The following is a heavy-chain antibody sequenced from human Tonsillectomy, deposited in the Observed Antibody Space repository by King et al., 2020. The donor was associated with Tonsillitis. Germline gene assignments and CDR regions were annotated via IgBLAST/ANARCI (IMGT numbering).Heavy chain of an antibody. Sequence: VQLVESGGGLVKPGGSLRLSCAASGFTFSDYYMSWIRQAPGKGLEWVSYMSSSSTYTNHADSVKGRFTISRDNAENSLYLHMNSLRAEDTAVYYCARAAGGWYDAFDIWGQGTMVTVSS. CDR1: GFTFSDYY. V-gene: IGHV3-11*05. CDR3: ARAAGGWYDAFDI. J-gene: IGHJ3*02. CDR2: MSSSSTYT. D-gene: IGHD6-19*01.